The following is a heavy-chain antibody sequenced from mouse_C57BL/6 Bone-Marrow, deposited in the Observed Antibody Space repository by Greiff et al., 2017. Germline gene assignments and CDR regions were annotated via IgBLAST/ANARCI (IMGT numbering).Heavy chain of an antibody. V-gene: IGHV5-17*01. CDR3: AKGYISWFAY. Sequence: EVQRVESGGGLVKPGGSLKLSCAASGFTFSDYGMHWVRQAPEKGLEWVAYISSGSSTIYYAATVKGRFTISRDNAKNTLFLQMTSLRSEETAMYYCAKGYISWFAYWGQGTLVTVSA. CDR2: ISSGSSTI. J-gene: IGHJ3*01. CDR1: GFTFSDYG. D-gene: IGHD3-1*01.